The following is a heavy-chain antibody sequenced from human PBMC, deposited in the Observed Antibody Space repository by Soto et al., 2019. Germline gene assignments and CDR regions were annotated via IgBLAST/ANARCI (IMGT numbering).Heavy chain of an antibody. J-gene: IGHJ4*02. CDR3: AKDYYDSSGYYPPALLFDY. D-gene: IGHD3-22*01. Sequence: QVQLVQSGAEVKKPGASVKVSCKASGYTFTSYAMHWVRQAPGQRLGWMGWINAGNGNTKYSQKFQGRVTITRDTSGSTAYMELSSLRSEDTAVYYCAKDYYDSSGYYPPALLFDYWGQGTLVTVSS. CDR1: GYTFTSYA. CDR2: INAGNGNT. V-gene: IGHV1-3*01.